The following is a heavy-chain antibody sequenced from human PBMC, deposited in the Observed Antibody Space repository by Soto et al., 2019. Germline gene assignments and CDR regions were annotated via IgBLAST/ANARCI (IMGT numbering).Heavy chain of an antibody. Sequence: SETLSLTCIVSGGSISSGSYYWGWIRQPPGKGLEWIGSIYYSGSTYYNPSLKSRVTISVDTSKNQFSLKLSSVTAADTAVFYCARHRARNWFDPWGQGTLVTVSS. CDR3: ARHRARNWFDP. V-gene: IGHV4-39*01. CDR2: IYYSGST. J-gene: IGHJ5*02. CDR1: GGSISSGSYY. D-gene: IGHD6-6*01.